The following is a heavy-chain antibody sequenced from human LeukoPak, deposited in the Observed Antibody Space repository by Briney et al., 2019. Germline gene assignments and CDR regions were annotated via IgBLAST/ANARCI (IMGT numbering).Heavy chain of an antibody. CDR3: ARGLAGGSGNYFYFDY. D-gene: IGHD3-10*01. Sequence: GGSLRLSCAASGFTFSSYAMHWVRQAPGKGLEYVSSISSNGGSTSYANSVKGRFTISRDNSKNTLYLQMNSLRAEDTAVYYCARGLAGGSGNYFYFDYWGQGTLVTVSS. J-gene: IGHJ4*02. V-gene: IGHV3-64*01. CDR2: ISSNGGST. CDR1: GFTFSSYA.